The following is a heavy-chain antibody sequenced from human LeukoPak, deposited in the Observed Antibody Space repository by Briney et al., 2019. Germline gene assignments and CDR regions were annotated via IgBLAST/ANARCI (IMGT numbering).Heavy chain of an antibody. V-gene: IGHV1-69*06. Sequence: GASVKVSCKASGGTFSSYAISWVRQAPGQGLEWMGGIIPIFGTANYAQKFQGRVTITADKSTSTAYMELSSLRSEDTAVYYCAREMTTVTTFFDYWGQGTLVTVSS. J-gene: IGHJ4*02. D-gene: IGHD4-11*01. CDR3: AREMTTVTTFFDY. CDR1: GGTFSSYA. CDR2: IIPIFGTA.